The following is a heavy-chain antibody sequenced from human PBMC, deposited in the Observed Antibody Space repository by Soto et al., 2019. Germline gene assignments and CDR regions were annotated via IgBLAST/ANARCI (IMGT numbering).Heavy chain of an antibody. CDR3: ARDGVAAGNINFDY. V-gene: IGHV1-3*01. D-gene: IGHD6-19*01. CDR1: GYMFTKSS. Sequence: GASVKVSCKASGYMFTKSSMHWVRQAPGHRLEWMGWISGYSGNTKYSPKLQDRVTITRDTSASTAYMELSSLRSEDTALYYCARDGVAAGNINFDYWGQGTMVTVSS. J-gene: IGHJ4*01. CDR2: ISGYSGNT.